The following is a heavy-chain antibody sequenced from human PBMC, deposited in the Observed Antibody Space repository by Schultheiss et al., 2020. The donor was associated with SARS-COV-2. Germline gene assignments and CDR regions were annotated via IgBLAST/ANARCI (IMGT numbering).Heavy chain of an antibody. D-gene: IGHD1-26*01. Sequence: GGSLRLSCAGSGFMFSGYWMHWVRQAPGKGLVWVSRINSDGSSTSYADSVKGRFTISRDNSKNTLYLQMNSLRAEDTAVYYCARVGSGIVNRGYYYYMDVWGKGTTVTVSS. J-gene: IGHJ6*03. CDR1: GFMFSGYW. V-gene: IGHV3-74*01. CDR3: ARVGSGIVNRGYYYYMDV. CDR2: INSDGSST.